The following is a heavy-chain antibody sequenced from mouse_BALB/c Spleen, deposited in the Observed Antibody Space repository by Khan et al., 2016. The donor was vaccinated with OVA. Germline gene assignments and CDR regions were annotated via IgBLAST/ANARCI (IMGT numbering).Heavy chain of an antibody. V-gene: IGHV3-2*02. D-gene: IGHD2-14*01. Sequence: EVQLQESGPGLVKPSQSLSLTCTVTDYSITSDYAWNWIRQFPGDRLEWMGYISSSGSASYNPSLKSRISITRDTSKNQFFLQLKSVTTEDTATYFCARSLYYSYGYGLDYWGRGSSVTVSS. CDR1: DYSITSDYA. CDR3: ARSLYYSYGYGLDY. CDR2: ISSSGSA. J-gene: IGHJ4*01.